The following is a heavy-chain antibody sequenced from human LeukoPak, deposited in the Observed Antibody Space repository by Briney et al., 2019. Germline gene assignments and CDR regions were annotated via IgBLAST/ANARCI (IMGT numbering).Heavy chain of an antibody. CDR1: GFTFSSYS. D-gene: IGHD5-18*01. CDR3: ARLVWDTTMADGDIDS. J-gene: IGHJ4*02. Sequence: GESLRLSCAASGFTFSSYSMNWVRQAPGKGLEWVSPISSASTYIYYADSVKGRFTISRDNAKNSLYLQMNSLRAEDTAMYYCARLVWDTTMADGDIDSWGQGTLLIVSS. V-gene: IGHV3-21*01. CDR2: ISSASTYI.